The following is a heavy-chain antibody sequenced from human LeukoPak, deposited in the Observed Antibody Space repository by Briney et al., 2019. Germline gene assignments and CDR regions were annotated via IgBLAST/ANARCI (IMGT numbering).Heavy chain of an antibody. J-gene: IGHJ5*02. V-gene: IGHV4-34*01. CDR2: INHSGST. CDR3: ARVGRGYCSSTSCRRRGWFDP. D-gene: IGHD2-2*01. CDR1: GGSFSGYY. Sequence: PSETLSLTCAVYGGSFSGYYWSWIRQPPGKGLEWIGEINHSGSTNCNPSLKSRVTISVDTSKNQFSLKLSSVTAADTAVYYCARVGRGYCSSTSCRRRGWFDPWGQGTLVTVSS.